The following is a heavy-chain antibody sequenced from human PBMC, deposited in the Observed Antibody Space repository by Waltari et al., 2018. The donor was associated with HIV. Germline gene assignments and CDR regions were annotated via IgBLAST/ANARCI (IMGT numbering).Heavy chain of an antibody. Sequence: EVQLVESGGGLGKPGGSLRRSCGASGGRSSDVWLNWVRQAPGQGLEWVGQIKSKTEGWTTDYAAPVKGRFTISRDDSKNMLFLEMNSLNTDDTASYYCTVGKSSGYYWGQGTLVTVSS. CDR1: GGRSSDVW. V-gene: IGHV3-15*01. CDR2: IKSKTEGWTT. D-gene: IGHD3-22*01. J-gene: IGHJ4*02. CDR3: TVGKSSGYY.